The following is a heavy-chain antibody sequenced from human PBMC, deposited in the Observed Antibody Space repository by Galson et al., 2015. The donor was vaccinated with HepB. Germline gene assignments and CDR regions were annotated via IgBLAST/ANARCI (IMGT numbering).Heavy chain of an antibody. CDR2: IIPIFGTA. V-gene: IGHV1-69*13. CDR3: ARDSVYYYDSSGYYPNFGY. Sequence: SVKVSCKASGGTLSSYAISWVRQAPGQGLEWMGGIIPIFGTANYAQKFQGRVTITADESTSTAYMELSSLRSEDTAVYYCARDSVYYYDSSGYYPNFGYWGQGTLVTVSS. CDR1: GGTLSSYA. J-gene: IGHJ4*02. D-gene: IGHD3-22*01.